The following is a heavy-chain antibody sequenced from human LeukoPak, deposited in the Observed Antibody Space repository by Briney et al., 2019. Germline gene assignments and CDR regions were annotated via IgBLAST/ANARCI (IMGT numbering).Heavy chain of an antibody. V-gene: IGHV1-18*01. D-gene: IGHD4-11*01. Sequence: ASVKDSCKASGYAFTSYGISWVRQAPGQGLEWMGWISAYNGNTNYAQKLQGRVTMPTDTSTSTAYMELRSLRSDDTAVYYCARWATVTTPKNDYWGQGTLVTVSS. CDR1: GYAFTSYG. J-gene: IGHJ4*02. CDR2: ISAYNGNT. CDR3: ARWATVTTPKNDY.